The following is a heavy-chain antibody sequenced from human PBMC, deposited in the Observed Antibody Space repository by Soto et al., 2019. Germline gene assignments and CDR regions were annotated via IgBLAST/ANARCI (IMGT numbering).Heavy chain of an antibody. CDR1: GYSFTSYW. CDR3: ARSRNLGQLWFTKPFYYYYGMDV. D-gene: IGHD5-18*01. Sequence: GESLKISCRGSGYSFTSYWISWVRQMPGKGLEWMGRIDPSDSYTNYSPSFQGHVTISADKSISTAYLQWSSLKASDTAMYYCARSRNLGQLWFTKPFYYYYGMDVWGQGTTVTVS. V-gene: IGHV5-10-1*01. J-gene: IGHJ6*02. CDR2: IDPSDSYT.